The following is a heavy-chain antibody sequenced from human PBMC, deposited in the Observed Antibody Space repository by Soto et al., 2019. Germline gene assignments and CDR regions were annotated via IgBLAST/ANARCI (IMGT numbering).Heavy chain of an antibody. J-gene: IGHJ6*02. Sequence: QVQLVQSGGEVKKPGASVKVSCKASVYTFTIYGINWVRQAPGQGLEWMGWISPDNGNTNYAQKLQGRVTMTTDTSTSTAYMQLRSLRSDDTAVYYCARALGYSGYAGMDVWGQGTTVTVS. D-gene: IGHD5-12*01. CDR3: ARALGYSGYAGMDV. CDR1: VYTFTIYG. V-gene: IGHV1-18*01. CDR2: ISPDNGNT.